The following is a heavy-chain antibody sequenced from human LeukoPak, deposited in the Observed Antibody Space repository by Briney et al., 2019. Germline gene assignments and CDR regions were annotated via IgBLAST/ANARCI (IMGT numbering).Heavy chain of an antibody. J-gene: IGHJ4*02. Sequence: GGSLRLSCAASGFTFSSYDMHWVRQATGKGLEWVSAIGTAGDTYYPGSVKGRFTISRENAKNSLSLQMNSLRAGDTAVYYCARGPDCSSTSCYAYFDYWGQGTLVTVSS. V-gene: IGHV3-13*01. CDR3: ARGPDCSSTSCYAYFDY. D-gene: IGHD2-2*01. CDR1: GFTFSSYD. CDR2: IGTAGDT.